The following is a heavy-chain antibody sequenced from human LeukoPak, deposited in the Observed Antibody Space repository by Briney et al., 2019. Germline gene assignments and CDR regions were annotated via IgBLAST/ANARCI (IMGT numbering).Heavy chain of an antibody. CDR2: ISSSGSTI. J-gene: IGHJ3*02. CDR3: AALEDTDAFDI. V-gene: IGHV3-48*03. Sequence: GGSLRLSCAASGFTFSSYEMNWVRQAPGKGLEWLSYISSSGSTIYYADSVKGRFTISRDNAKNPLYLQMNSLRAEDTAVYYCAALEDTDAFDIWGQGTMVTVSS. CDR1: GFTFSSYE.